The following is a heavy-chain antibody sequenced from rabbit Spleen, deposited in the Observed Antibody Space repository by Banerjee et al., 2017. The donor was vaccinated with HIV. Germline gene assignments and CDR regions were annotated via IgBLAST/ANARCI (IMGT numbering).Heavy chain of an antibody. V-gene: IGHV1S44*01. J-gene: IGHJ2*01. CDR3: ARDGGYSRGHSFDP. Sequence: QSLEESGGRLVTPGGSLTLTCTVSGIDLSSNAMSWVRQAPGEGLEWIGIISYGGSTYYASWAKGQFTISKTSTTVDLKMTSLTTEDTATYFCARDGGYSRGHSFDPWGPGTLVTVS. CDR1: GIDLSSNA. D-gene: IGHD2-1*01. CDR2: ISYGGST.